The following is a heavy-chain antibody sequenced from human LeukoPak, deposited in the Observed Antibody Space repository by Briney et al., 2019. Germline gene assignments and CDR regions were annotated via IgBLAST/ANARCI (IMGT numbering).Heavy chain of an antibody. Sequence: ASVKVSCKASGYTFTGYYMHWVRQAPGQGLEWMGWINPNSGGTNYAQKFQGRVTMTRDTSISTAYMELSRLRSDDTAVYYCARWAMPLLGVQRGFDPWGQGTLVTVSS. CDR3: ARWAMPLLGVQRGFDP. D-gene: IGHD2-2*01. J-gene: IGHJ5*02. V-gene: IGHV1-2*02. CDR2: INPNSGGT. CDR1: GYTFTGYY.